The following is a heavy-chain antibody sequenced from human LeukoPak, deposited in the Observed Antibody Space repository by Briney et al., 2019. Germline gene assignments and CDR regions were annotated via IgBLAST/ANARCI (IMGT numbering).Heavy chain of an antibody. CDR2: ISSNSNYI. CDR1: GFTFSRYS. D-gene: IGHD3-16*01. CDR3: ARDYTNFDY. J-gene: IGHJ4*02. Sequence: PGGSLRLSCAASGFTFSRYSMNWVRQAPGKGLEWVSSISSNSNYIYYADSVKGRFTISRDNAKNSLYLQMNSLRAGDTAVYYCARDYTNFDYWGQGTLVTVSS. V-gene: IGHV3-21*01.